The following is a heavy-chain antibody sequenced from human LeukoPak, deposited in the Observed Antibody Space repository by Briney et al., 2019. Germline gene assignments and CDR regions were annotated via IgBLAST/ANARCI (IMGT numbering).Heavy chain of an antibody. V-gene: IGHV3-7*04. D-gene: IGHD3-22*01. CDR2: IKQDGSEK. CDR1: GFTFSSYW. J-gene: IGHJ4*02. CDR3: ARVPPGTMIVHFFDY. Sequence: SGGSLRLSCAASGFTFSSYWMSWVRQAPGKGLEWVANIKQDGSEKYYVDSVKGRFTISRDNAKNSLYLQMNSLRAEDTAVYYCARVPPGTMIVHFFDYWGQGTLVTVSS.